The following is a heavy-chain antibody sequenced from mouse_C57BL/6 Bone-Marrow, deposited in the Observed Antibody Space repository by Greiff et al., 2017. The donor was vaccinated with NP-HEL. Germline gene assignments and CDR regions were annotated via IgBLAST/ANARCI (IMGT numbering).Heavy chain of an antibody. CDR2: IRSKSNNYAT. J-gene: IGHJ1*03. CDR3: VRHKGIIITTVVGYFDV. CDR1: GFSFNTYA. Sequence: DVMLVESGGGLVQPKGSLKLSCAASGFSFNTYAMNWVRQAPGKGLEWVARIRSKSNNYATYYADSVKDRFTISRDDSESMLYLQMNNSKTEDTAMYYCVRHKGIIITTVVGYFDVWGTGTTVTVSS. V-gene: IGHV10-1*01. D-gene: IGHD1-1*01.